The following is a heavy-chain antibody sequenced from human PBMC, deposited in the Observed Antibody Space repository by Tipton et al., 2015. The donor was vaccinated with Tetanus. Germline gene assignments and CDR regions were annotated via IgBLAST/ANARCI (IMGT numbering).Heavy chain of an antibody. CDR3: ARTWGVWVTSIDAFDI. V-gene: IGHV4-61*09. CDR2: VSSSGAS. D-gene: IGHD3-16*01. CDR1: GDSISRGGYF. J-gene: IGHJ3*02. Sequence: TLSLTCTVSGDSISRGGYFWNWIRPRPGEGLEWLAYVSSSGASQSDYFLKSRITMSRDTSKNQFSLKMSSVTAADTAVYYCARTWGVWVTSIDAFDIWGQGTKVAVSS.